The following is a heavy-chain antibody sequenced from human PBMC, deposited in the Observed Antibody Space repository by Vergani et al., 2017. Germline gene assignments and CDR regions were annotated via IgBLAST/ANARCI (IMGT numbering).Heavy chain of an antibody. J-gene: IGHJ6*03. CDR1: GGSISSGDHC. CDR2: IFYSGTT. D-gene: IGHD5-18*01. CDR3: ARVDTQVPATSHFYYMDV. V-gene: IGHV4-31*01. Sequence: QVQLQESGPGVVKPSQTLSLTCAVSGGSISSGDHCWTWIRQRPGKGLEWIGYIFYSGTTYDNPSLRSLLTISVDTSQNQFSLQLRSVTAADTAVYYCARVDTQVPATSHFYYMDVWGKGTTVVVSS.